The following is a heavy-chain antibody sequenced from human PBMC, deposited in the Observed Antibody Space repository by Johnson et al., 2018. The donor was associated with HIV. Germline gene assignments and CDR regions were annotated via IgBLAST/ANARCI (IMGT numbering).Heavy chain of an antibody. J-gene: IGHJ3*02. CDR3: ASPGTVVTGLAFDI. V-gene: IGHV3-30*03. D-gene: IGHD4-23*01. CDR1: GFTFSSYG. Sequence: QMLLVEYGGGVVQPGRSLRLSCAASGFTFSSYGMHWVRQAPGKGLEWMAVISYDGSNKYYADSVKGRFTISRDNSKHTLYLQMNSLRAEDTAVYYCASPGTVVTGLAFDIWGQGTMVTVSS. CDR2: ISYDGSNK.